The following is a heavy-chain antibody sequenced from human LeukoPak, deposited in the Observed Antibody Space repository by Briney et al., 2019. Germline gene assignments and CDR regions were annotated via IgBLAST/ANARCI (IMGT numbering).Heavy chain of an antibody. J-gene: IGHJ5*02. CDR3: AREYSSGGSGWFDP. Sequence: SQTLSLTFAISGDSVSINSAAWNWLRQSPSRGLEWLGSTYYRSKWYNDYAVSVKSRITINPDTSKNQFSLQLNSVTPEDTAVYYCAREYSSGGSGWFDPWGQGTLVTVSS. CDR2: TYYRSKWYN. V-gene: IGHV6-1*01. D-gene: IGHD6-19*01. CDR1: GDSVSINSAA.